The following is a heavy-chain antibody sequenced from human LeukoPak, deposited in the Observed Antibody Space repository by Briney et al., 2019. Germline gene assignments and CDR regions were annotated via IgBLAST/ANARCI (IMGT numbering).Heavy chain of an antibody. J-gene: IGHJ5*02. D-gene: IGHD2-2*01. CDR3: ARSLRSTTSWFDP. CDR2: INPKTGGT. V-gene: IGHV1-2*02. Sequence: ASVKVSCKASGYTFTGYYIHWVRQAPGQGLEWMGWINPKTGGTNYAQKFQGRVTMTRDKSISTASMELSSLRSDDTALYYCARSLRSTTSWFDPWGRGTLVTVSS. CDR1: GYTFTGYY.